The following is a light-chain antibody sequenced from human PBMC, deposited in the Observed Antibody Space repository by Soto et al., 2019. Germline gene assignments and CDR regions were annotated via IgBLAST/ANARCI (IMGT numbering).Light chain of an antibody. CDR1: SSDVGGYNY. CDR3: SSYTSSSTYV. J-gene: IGLJ1*01. Sequence: SALTQPASVSGSPGQSITISRTATSSDVGGYNYVSWYQQHTGKAPKLMIYEVSDRPSGVSNRFSGSKSGNTASLSISGLQAEDEADYYCSSYTSSSTYVFGTGTKV. CDR2: EVS. V-gene: IGLV2-14*01.